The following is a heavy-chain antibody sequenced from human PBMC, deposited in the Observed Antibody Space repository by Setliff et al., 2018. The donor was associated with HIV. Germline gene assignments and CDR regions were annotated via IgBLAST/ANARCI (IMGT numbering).Heavy chain of an antibody. CDR2: IYTSGST. D-gene: IGHD6-19*01. CDR1: GGSISSGSYY. CDR3: AKGVAGLQYYYYYMDV. J-gene: IGHJ6*03. V-gene: IGHV4-61*09. Sequence: SETLSLTCSVSGGSISSGSYYWSWIRQPAGKGLEWIGHIYTSGSTNYNPSLKSRVTMSVDTSKNQFSLKLSSVTAADTAVYYCAKGVAGLQYYYYYMDVWGKGTTVTVSS.